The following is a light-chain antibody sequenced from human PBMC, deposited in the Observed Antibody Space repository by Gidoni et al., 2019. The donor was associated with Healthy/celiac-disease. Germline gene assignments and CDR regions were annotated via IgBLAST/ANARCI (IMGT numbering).Light chain of an antibody. Sequence: EIVLTQSPAPLSLSPGERATLSCRSSQSFSSYLAWSQKKPGQPARLLLCDASNRATGVPARFSGSGSGTDFTITISSLEHEDFAVYYCQQRSNWPLTFGGGTKVEIK. V-gene: IGKV3-11*01. CDR2: DAS. CDR3: QQRSNWPLT. CDR1: QSFSSY. J-gene: IGKJ4*01.